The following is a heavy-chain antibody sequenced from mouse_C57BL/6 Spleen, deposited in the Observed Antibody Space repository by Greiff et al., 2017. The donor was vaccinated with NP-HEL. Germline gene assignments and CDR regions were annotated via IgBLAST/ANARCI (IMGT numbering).Heavy chain of an antibody. CDR1: GFNIKDDY. V-gene: IGHV14-4*01. J-gene: IGHJ1*03. CDR3: TTTVRHWYFDV. CDR2: IDPENGDT. Sequence: EVKLMESGAELVRPGASVKLSCTASGFNIKDDYMHWVKQRPEQGLEWIGWIDPENGDTEYASKFQGKATITADTSSNTAYLQLSSLTSEDTAVYYCTTTVRHWYFDVWGTGTTVTVSS. D-gene: IGHD2-14*01.